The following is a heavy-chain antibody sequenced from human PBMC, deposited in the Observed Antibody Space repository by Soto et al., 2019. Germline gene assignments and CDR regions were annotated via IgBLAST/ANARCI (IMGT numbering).Heavy chain of an antibody. J-gene: IGHJ4*02. V-gene: IGHV3-23*01. CDR1: GFTFSSFG. Sequence: EVQLLDSGGDLAQPGGSLRLSCTASGFTFSSFGMAWVRQAPGKGLEWVSAISGSGDSSYYADPVKDRFTISRDNPTNTLYLQMNNLRAEDPAVYYCAKVGIGMFSHKHHFDHWGQGTQVTVSS. CDR2: ISGSGDSS. D-gene: IGHD2-2*03. CDR3: AKVGIGMFSHKHHFDH.